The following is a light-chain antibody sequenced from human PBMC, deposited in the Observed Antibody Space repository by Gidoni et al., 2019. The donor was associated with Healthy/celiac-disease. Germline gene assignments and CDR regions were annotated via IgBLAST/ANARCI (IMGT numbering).Light chain of an antibody. V-gene: IGKV3-15*01. CDR1: QSVSSN. CDR2: VAS. CDR3: QQYNKAYT. J-gene: IGKJ2*01. Sequence: EIVMTQSPATLSVSPGERATLSCRASQSVSSNLAWYQQKPGQAPRLLIYVASTRATGIPARFSGSGSGTEFTLTISSLQSEDFAVYYCQQYNKAYTFGQGTKLEIK.